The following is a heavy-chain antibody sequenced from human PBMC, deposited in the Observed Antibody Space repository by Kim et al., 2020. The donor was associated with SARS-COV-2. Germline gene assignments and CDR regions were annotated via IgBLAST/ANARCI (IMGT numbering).Heavy chain of an antibody. CDR3: AKARYYYDSSGYYYA. J-gene: IGHJ5*02. CDR1: GFTFSSYA. Sequence: GGSLRLSCAASGFTFSSYAMSWVRQAPGKGLEWVSAISGSGGSTYYADSVKGRFTISRDNSKNTLYLQMNSLRAEDTAVYYCAKARYYYDSSGYYYAWGQGTLVTVSS. D-gene: IGHD3-22*01. CDR2: ISGSGGST. V-gene: IGHV3-23*01.